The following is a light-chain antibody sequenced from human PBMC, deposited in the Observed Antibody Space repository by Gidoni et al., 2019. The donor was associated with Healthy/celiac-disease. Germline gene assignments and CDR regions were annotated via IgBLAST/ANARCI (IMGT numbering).Light chain of an antibody. V-gene: IGKV3-15*01. CDR1: QSVSSN. J-gene: IGKJ1*01. CDR3: QQYNNWPPCT. CDR2: GAS. Sequence: EIVMTQSPATLSVSPGERATLSCRASQSVSSNLAWYQQKPGQAPRLLIYGASTRPTGIPARFSGSGSGTEFTLTISSLQSEDFAVYYCQQYNNWPPCTFXQXTKVEIK.